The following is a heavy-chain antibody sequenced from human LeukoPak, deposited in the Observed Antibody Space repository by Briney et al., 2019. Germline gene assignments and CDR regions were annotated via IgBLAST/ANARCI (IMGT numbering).Heavy chain of an antibody. CDR2: INHSGST. Sequence: SETLSVTCAVYGGSFSGYYWSWLRQPPGKGLEGMGEINHSGSTNYNPSLKSRVTISVDTSKNQNSLKLSSGTAADTAVYYCARGRRWFDPWGEGTLVTVSS. CDR3: ARGRRWFDP. V-gene: IGHV4-34*01. J-gene: IGHJ5*02. D-gene: IGHD5-24*01. CDR1: GGSFSGYY.